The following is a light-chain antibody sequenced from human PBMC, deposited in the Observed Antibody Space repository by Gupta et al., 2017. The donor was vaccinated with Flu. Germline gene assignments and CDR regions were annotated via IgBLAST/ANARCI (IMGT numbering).Light chain of an antibody. CDR1: SSDVGGYNY. J-gene: IGLJ2*01. CDR3: SSYTSSSPLVV. V-gene: IGLV2-14*01. CDR2: EVS. Sequence: SALTQPASVSGSPGQSIPVSCPGTSSDVGGYNYVSWYQQPPGKAPKLMIYEVSHRPSGVSNRFSGSKAGNTASLTIAGREAEDEADYYCSSYTSSSPLVVFGGGTKLTVL.